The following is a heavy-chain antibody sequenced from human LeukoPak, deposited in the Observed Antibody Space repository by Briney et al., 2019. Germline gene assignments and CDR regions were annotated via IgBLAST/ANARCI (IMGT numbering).Heavy chain of an antibody. CDR2: IKQDASEI. CDR1: GVPISGYW. Sequence: PGGSLRLSCAVSGVPISGYWMSWVRQAPGKGLEWVANIKQDASEIYYVGSVKGRFTISRDNAKNSVFLQMNSLRAEDTAVYYCTTDGGPFDNWGQGILVTASS. D-gene: IGHD3-10*01. J-gene: IGHJ4*02. V-gene: IGHV3-7*01. CDR3: TTDGGPFDN.